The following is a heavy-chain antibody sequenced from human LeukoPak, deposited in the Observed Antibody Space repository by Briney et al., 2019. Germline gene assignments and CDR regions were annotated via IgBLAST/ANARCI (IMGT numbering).Heavy chain of an antibody. CDR2: ISFDGSNE. CDR1: GFTFSSYA. J-gene: IGHJ5*02. Sequence: GRSLRLSCAASGFTFSSYAMHWVRQAPGKGLEWVAVISFDGSNEYYADSVKGRFTISRDNSKNTLYLQMNSLRAEDTAIYYCARQERYCSSISCLDPWGQGTLVTVSS. V-gene: IGHV3-30-3*01. CDR3: ARQERYCSSISCLDP. D-gene: IGHD2-2*01.